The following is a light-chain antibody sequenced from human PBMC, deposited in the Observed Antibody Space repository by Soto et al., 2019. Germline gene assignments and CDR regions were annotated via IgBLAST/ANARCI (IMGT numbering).Light chain of an antibody. V-gene: IGKV1-9*01. CDR3: HQLKSYPLT. CDR1: QDINNY. J-gene: IGKJ4*01. CDR2: LAS. Sequence: DSQLTQSPSFLSASVGDIVTITCRASQDINNYLAWYQQRPGRAPNLLIYLASTMESGAPSTFSGSGPWTEFSLTISALQTEDSATYYGHQLKSYPLTFGGGTKVEIK.